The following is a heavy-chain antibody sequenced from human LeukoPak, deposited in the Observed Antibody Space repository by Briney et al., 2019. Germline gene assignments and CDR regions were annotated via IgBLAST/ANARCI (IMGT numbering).Heavy chain of an antibody. J-gene: IGHJ6*02. CDR3: ARGAQVAFYGMDV. CDR1: GYTFTNYG. CDR2: INPYNGNT. Sequence: GASVKVSCKASGYTFTNYGIIWVRQAPGQGLEWMGWINPYNGNTNYAQNLQGRVTMTTDTSTTTAYMELRSLRSDDTAVYYCARGAQVAFYGMDVWGQGTTVTVSS. D-gene: IGHD3-3*02. V-gene: IGHV1-18*01.